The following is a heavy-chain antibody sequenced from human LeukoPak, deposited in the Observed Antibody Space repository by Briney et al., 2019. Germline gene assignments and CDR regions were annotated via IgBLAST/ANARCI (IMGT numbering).Heavy chain of an antibody. CDR1: GFTFSRYA. CDR3: ARLYSNRWYMGYLYMDV. V-gene: IGHV3-30-3*01. D-gene: IGHD4-11*01. J-gene: IGHJ6*04. Sequence: GGSLRLSCAASGFTFSRYAMHWVRQAPGKGLEWVAVISYDGSNKYYADSVKGRFTISRDNAKDSLYLQMNSLRVDDTAVYYCARLYSNRWYMGYLYMDVWGKGTTVTESS. CDR2: ISYDGSNK.